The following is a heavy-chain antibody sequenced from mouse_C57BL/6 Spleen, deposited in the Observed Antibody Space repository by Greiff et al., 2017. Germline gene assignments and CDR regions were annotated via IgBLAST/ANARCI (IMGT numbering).Heavy chain of an antibody. D-gene: IGHD1-2*01. CDR2: IRNKANGYTT. J-gene: IGHJ1*03. Sequence: EVKLMESGGGLVQPGGSLSLSCAASGFTFTDYYMSWVRQPPGKALEWLGFIRNKANGYTTEYSASVKGRFTISRDNSQSILYLQMKALRAEDSATYYCARSKSSQYYGQVRGWYFDVWGTGTTVTVSS. V-gene: IGHV7-3*01. CDR3: ARSKSSQYYGQVRGWYFDV. CDR1: GFTFTDYY.